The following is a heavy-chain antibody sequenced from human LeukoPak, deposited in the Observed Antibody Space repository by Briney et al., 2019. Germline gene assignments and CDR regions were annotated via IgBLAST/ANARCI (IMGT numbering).Heavy chain of an antibody. V-gene: IGHV3-30*02. CDR3: ARDLNWGCDY. J-gene: IGHJ4*02. CDR2: IRSDGSNE. D-gene: IGHD7-27*01. CDR1: GFTFSSYG. Sequence: GGSLRLSCAASGFTFSSYGMHWVRQAPGKGLEWAAFIRSDGSNEYYADSVKGRFTMSRDNSKNTVYLQMNSLTPEDTAVYYCARDLNWGCDYWGQGTLVTVSS.